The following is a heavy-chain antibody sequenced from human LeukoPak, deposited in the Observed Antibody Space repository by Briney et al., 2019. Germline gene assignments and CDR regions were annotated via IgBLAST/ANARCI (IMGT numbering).Heavy chain of an antibody. Sequence: PSETLSLTCAVYGGSFSGYYWGWIRQPPGKGLEWIGSIYHSGSTYYNPSLKSRVTISVDTSKNQFSLKLSSVTAADTAVYYCARAGYDSSGYWYWGQGTLVTVSS. CDR2: IYHSGST. CDR1: GGSFSGYY. J-gene: IGHJ4*02. D-gene: IGHD3-22*01. CDR3: ARAGYDSSGYWY. V-gene: IGHV4-38-2*01.